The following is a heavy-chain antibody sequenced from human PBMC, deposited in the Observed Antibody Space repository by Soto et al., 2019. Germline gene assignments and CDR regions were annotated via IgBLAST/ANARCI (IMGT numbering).Heavy chain of an antibody. D-gene: IGHD3-16*01. J-gene: IGHJ5*01. CDR1: GFTFNTFE. CDR3: VKGGWLDF. Sequence: EVQLLESGRGLVQPGGSLRLSCAASGFTFNTFEMSWVRQAPGRGLEWVSFISTDSSRAYYADAVKGRFTISRDNSKQTLYLQMNSLTAEDTSVYACVKGGWLDFWRQGTLFNVSS. CDR2: ISTDSSRA. V-gene: IGHV3-23*01.